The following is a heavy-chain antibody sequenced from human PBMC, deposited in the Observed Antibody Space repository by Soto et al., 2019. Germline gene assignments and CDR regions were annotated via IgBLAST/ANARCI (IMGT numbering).Heavy chain of an antibody. CDR1: GFTFSSYA. D-gene: IGHD5-12*01. CDR3: ARDRVDSGYAADWFHP. J-gene: IGHJ5*02. V-gene: IGHV3-30-3*01. Sequence: GSLRLSCAASGFTFSSYAMHWVRHAPGKGLEWVAVISYDGSNKYYADSVKGRFTISRDNSKNTLYLQMNSLRAEDTAVYYCARDRVDSGYAADWFHPWGQGTLVTLSS. CDR2: ISYDGSNK.